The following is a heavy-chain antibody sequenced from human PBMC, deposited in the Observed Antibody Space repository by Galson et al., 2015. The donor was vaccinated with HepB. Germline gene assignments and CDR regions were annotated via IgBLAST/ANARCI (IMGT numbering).Heavy chain of an antibody. CDR1: GFTVSSHY. D-gene: IGHD1-26*01. Sequence: SLRLSCAAYGFTVSSHYMRWVRQAPGKGLEWVSLLYSGGSTDYAVSVKGRFTISRDNSKNALYLQMNSLRAADTAVYYCARGWEAFDIWGQGTMVTVSS. J-gene: IGHJ3*02. CDR3: ARGWEAFDI. V-gene: IGHV3-53*01. CDR2: LYSGGST.